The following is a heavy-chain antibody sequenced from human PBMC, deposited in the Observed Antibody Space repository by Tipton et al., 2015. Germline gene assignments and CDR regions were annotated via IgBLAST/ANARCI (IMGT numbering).Heavy chain of an antibody. D-gene: IGHD1-7*01. CDR2: ISSSSSTI. CDR1: GFTFTNYT. V-gene: IGHV3-48*02. Sequence: GSLRLSCAASGFTFTNYTMNWVRQAPGKGLEWVSYISSSSSTIYYADSVKGRFTVSRDNAKESLYLQMNSLRDEDTAVYYCAREGTGTIGFGWFDPWGQGTLVTVSS. J-gene: IGHJ5*02. CDR3: AREGTGTIGFGWFDP.